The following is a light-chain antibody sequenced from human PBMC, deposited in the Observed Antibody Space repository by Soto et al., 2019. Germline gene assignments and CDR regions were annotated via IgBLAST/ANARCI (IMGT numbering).Light chain of an antibody. J-gene: IGLJ1*01. Sequence: QSVLTHRHSASGTPGQRVTISCSGNSSNIGSNTVNWYQQLPGTAPKLLIYSNNQRPSGVPDRFSGSKSGTSASLAISGLQSEDEADYYCAAWDDSLNGLYVFGTGTKVTVL. CDR3: AAWDDSLNGLYV. V-gene: IGLV1-44*01. CDR2: SNN. CDR1: SSNIGSNT.